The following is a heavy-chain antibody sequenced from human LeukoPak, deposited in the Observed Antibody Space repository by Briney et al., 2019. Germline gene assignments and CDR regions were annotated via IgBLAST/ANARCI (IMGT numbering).Heavy chain of an antibody. D-gene: IGHD1-26*01. Sequence: GGSLRLSCAASGFTVSSNYMIWVRQAPGKGLEWVSVIYTGGSTYYADSVKGRFTISRDNPRNTLYLQMNSLRAEDTAVYYCARDATSDVWSRGDYWGQGTLVTVSS. CDR3: ARDATSDVWSRGDY. V-gene: IGHV3-53*01. CDR2: IYTGGST. J-gene: IGHJ4*02. CDR1: GFTVSSNY.